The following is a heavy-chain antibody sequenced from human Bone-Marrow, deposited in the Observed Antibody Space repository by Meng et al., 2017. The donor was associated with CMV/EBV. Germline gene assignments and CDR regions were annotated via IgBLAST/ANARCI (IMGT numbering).Heavy chain of an antibody. V-gene: IGHV4-59*01. CDR3: ARDMGYRAYCSSTSCYSGRGGMDV. CDR1: GGSFSGYY. Sequence: GSLRLSCAVYGGSFSGYYWSWIRQPPGKGLEWIGSIYYSGSTNYNPSLKSRVTISVDTSKNQFSLKLSSVTAADTAVYYCARDMGYRAYCSSTSCYSGRGGMDVWGQGTTVTVSS. J-gene: IGHJ6*02. CDR2: IYYSGST. D-gene: IGHD2-2*02.